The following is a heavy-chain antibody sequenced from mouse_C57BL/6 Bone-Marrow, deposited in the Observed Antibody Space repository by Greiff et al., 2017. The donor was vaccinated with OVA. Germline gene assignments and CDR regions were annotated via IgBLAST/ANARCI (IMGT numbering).Heavy chain of an antibody. J-gene: IGHJ3*01. V-gene: IGHV1-61*01. CDR3: ARGDSKGCLFAY. CDR2: IYPSDSET. CDR1: GYTFTSYW. Sequence: QVQLKQPGAELVRPGSSVKLSCKASGYTFTSYWMDWVKQRPGQGLEWIGNIYPSDSETHYNQKFKDKATLTVDKSSSTAYMQLSSLTSEDSAVYYCARGDSKGCLFAYWGQGTLVTVSA. D-gene: IGHD2-5*01.